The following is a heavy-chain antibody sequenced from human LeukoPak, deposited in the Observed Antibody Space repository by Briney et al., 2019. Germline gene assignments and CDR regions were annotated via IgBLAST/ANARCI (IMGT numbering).Heavy chain of an antibody. V-gene: IGHV4-34*01. J-gene: IGHJ4*02. CDR3: ARGPLRYYYDSSGYRRPYYFDY. D-gene: IGHD3-22*01. Sequence: PSETLSLTCAVYGGSFSGYYWSWIRQPPGKGLEWIGEINHSGSTNYNPSLKSRVTISVDTSKNQFSLKLSSVTAADTAVYYCARGPLRYYYDSSGYRRPYYFDYWGQGTLATVSS. CDR2: INHSGST. CDR1: GGSFSGYY.